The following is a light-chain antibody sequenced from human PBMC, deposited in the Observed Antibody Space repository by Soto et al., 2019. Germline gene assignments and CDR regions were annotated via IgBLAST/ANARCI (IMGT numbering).Light chain of an antibody. V-gene: IGKV2-30*01. CDR1: QSLVYRDGNAY. Sequence: DVVMTQSPLSLPVTLGQPASISCRSSQSLVYRDGNAYLNWFQQRPGQSPRRLIYKASKRDSGVPERVRGSWLRPEFKLQIQRVEAEGVGIFLLMEGTHWPPTFGRGTRVEIK. CDR2: KAS. J-gene: IGKJ1*01. CDR3: MEGTHWPPT.